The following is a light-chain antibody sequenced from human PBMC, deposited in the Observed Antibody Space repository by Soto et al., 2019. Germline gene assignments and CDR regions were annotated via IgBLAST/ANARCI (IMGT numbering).Light chain of an antibody. J-gene: IGKJ1*01. CDR2: LTS. V-gene: IGKV3-11*01. Sequence: EIVLTQSPGTLSLSPGERATLSCRASQNVDTKYLAWYQFKPGQAPRLLIYLTSNRAAGIPARFSGSGSETDFTLTISDVEPEDFAVYYCHQRQSWPRTFGQGTKVDIK. CDR1: QNVDTKY. CDR3: HQRQSWPRT.